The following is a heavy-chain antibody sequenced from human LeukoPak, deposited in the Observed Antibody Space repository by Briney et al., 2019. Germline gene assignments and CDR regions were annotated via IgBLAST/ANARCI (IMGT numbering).Heavy chain of an antibody. V-gene: IGHV3-23*01. J-gene: IGHJ6*03. CDR1: GFIFSTYA. D-gene: IGHD1-26*01. CDR2: ISAGGATI. CDR3: AKDSGGTYFYYNYYMDV. Sequence: PGGSLRLSCAASGFIFSTYAMSWVRQAPGKGLEWVSAISAGGATIYYADSVKARFTVSRDNSKNTLYLHMNGLRADDTAVYYCAKDSGGTYFYYNYYMDVWGQGTTVTVSS.